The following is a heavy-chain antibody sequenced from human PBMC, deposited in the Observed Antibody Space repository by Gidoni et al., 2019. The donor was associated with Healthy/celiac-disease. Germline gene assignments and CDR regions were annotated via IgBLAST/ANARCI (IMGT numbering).Heavy chain of an antibody. CDR2: ISYDGSNK. D-gene: IGHD1-26*01. CDR1: GFTFSSYA. CDR3: ARDQWELPLRDGGGFDY. Sequence: QVQLVESGGGVVQPGRSLRLSCAASGFTFSSYAMHWVRQAPGKGLEWVAVISYDGSNKYYADSVKGRFTISRDNSKNTLYLQMNSLRAEDTAVYYCARDQWELPLRDGGGFDYWGQGTLVTVSS. J-gene: IGHJ4*02. V-gene: IGHV3-30-3*01.